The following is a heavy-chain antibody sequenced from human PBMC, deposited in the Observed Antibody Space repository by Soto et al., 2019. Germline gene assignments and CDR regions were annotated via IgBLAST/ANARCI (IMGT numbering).Heavy chain of an antibody. CDR3: ARTLVAKGPVGWYFDY. D-gene: IGHD1-26*01. J-gene: IGHJ4*02. CDR1: GYTFTGYY. Sequence: SVKVSCKASGYTFTGYYVHWVRQAPGQGLEWMGGIIPIFGTANYAQKFQGRVTITADESTSTAYMELSSLRSEDTAVYYCARTLVAKGPVGWYFDYWGQGALVTVSS. CDR2: IIPIFGTA. V-gene: IGHV1-69*13.